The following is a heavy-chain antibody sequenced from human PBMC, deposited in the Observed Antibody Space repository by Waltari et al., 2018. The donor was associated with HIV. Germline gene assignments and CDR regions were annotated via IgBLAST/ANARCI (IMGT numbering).Heavy chain of an antibody. J-gene: IGHJ5*02. D-gene: IGHD2-15*01. CDR3: ARELRSSGDSCYAT. Sequence: VQLVQSGAEVKKPGASVNVSCKASGYTSTTYSIHWLRQAPAQRPEWMAWISAGSGLTKYSQKCQGRVTITTDPPARTVYIELSSLRSEDTAMYFCARELRSSGDSCYATWGQGTLITVSS. V-gene: IGHV1-3*01. CDR2: ISAGSGLT. CDR1: GYTSTTYS.